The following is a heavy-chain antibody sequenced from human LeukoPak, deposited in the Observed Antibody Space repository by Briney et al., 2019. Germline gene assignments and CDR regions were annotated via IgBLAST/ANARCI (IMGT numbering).Heavy chain of an antibody. Sequence: SETLSLTCAVYGGSFSGYYWSWIRQPPGKGLEWIGEINHSGSTNYNPSLKSRVTISVDTSKNQFSLKLSSVTAADTAVYYCARVDILTGYADYWGQGTLVTVSS. D-gene: IGHD3-9*01. V-gene: IGHV4-34*01. CDR1: GGSFSGYY. CDR2: INHSGST. J-gene: IGHJ4*02. CDR3: ARVDILTGYADY.